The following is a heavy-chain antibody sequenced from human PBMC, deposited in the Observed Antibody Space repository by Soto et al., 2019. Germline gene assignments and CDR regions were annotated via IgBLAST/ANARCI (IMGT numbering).Heavy chain of an antibody. CDR1: GFTFGDYG. V-gene: IGHV3-49*04. Sequence: HPGGSLRLPCTASGFTFGDYGMNWVRQAPGKGLEWVGLIRSKSYGWTTQYAASVKGRLTISRDHSKSIAYLQMNRLTSEYTGVYYCATSPGYSNGCGRGPYYYHGMDVWGQGTTVTVSS. CDR3: ATSPGYSNGCGRGPYYYHGMDV. CDR2: IRSKSYGWTT. J-gene: IGHJ6*02. D-gene: IGHD6-19*01.